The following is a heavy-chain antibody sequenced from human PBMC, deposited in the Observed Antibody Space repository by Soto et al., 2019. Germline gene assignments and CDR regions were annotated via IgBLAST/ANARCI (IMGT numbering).Heavy chain of an antibody. D-gene: IGHD5-18*01. CDR2: ISAYNGNT. V-gene: IGHV1-18*01. Sequence: ASVKVSCKASGYTFTSYGISWVRQAPGQGPEWMGWISAYNGNTNYAQKLQGRVTMTTDTSTSTAYMELRSLRSDDTAVYYCGRDRDTAHRPKARYYDGMDVWGQGTTVTVSS. J-gene: IGHJ6*02. CDR3: GRDRDTAHRPKARYYDGMDV. CDR1: GYTFTSYG.